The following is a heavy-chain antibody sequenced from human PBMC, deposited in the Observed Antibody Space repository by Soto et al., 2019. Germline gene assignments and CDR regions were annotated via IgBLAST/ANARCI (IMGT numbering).Heavy chain of an antibody. Sequence: GESLKISCKGPGHIYSNYRLGWVRQTPGKGLEWIGIIFFRDSETKFSPSFQGQVTISVDKSLNTVYLRWITLKASDSCVYYCARGYFDSGPGSDLWGQGTQFPVSS. V-gene: IGHV5-51*01. J-gene: IGHJ4*02. CDR3: ARGYFDSGPGSDL. CDR1: GHIYSNYR. CDR2: IFFRDSET. D-gene: IGHD3-9*01.